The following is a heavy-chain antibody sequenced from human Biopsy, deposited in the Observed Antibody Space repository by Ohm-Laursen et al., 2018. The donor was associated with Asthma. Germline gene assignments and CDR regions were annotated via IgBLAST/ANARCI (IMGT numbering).Heavy chain of an antibody. V-gene: IGHV4-39*01. Sequence: SETLSLTCTVSGDSLRSTNYWAWVRQPPGNRLEWIGSVYHSGETFYSSSLRSRLTMSVDTSRNQFSLRLTSVTAADTGVYFCARHWPGNGWHDLYTWFDPWGLGTLVTVSS. CDR3: ARHWPGNGWHDLYTWFDP. D-gene: IGHD1-1*01. CDR2: VYHSGET. CDR1: GDSLRSTNY. J-gene: IGHJ5*02.